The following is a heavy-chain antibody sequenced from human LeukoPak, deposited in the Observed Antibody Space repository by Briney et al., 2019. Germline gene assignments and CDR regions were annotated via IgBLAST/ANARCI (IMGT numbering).Heavy chain of an antibody. CDR1: GGSISSYY. V-gene: IGHV4-4*07. J-gene: IGHJ4*02. CDR2: IYTSGST. D-gene: IGHD3-10*01. Sequence: SETLSLTCTVSGGSISSYYWSWIQQPAGKGLEWIGRIYTSGSTNYNPSLKSRVTMSVDTSKNQFSLKLSSVTAADTAVYYCVREERFPGGYFDYWGQGTLVTVSS. CDR3: VREERFPGGYFDY.